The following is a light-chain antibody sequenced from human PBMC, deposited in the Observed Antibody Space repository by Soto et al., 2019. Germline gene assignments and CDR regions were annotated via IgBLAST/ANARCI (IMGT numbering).Light chain of an antibody. CDR3: QQYGSSPPST. J-gene: IGKJ1*01. CDR1: QSFSSRY. V-gene: IGKV3-20*01. Sequence: EIVLTQSPGTLSLSPGERATLSCRASQSFSSRYLAWYQHIPGQAPRLLIYGASSRATGIPDRFSGSWSGTYFTITISRLEPEDSAVYYCQQYGSSPPSTFGKRTKVVIK. CDR2: GAS.